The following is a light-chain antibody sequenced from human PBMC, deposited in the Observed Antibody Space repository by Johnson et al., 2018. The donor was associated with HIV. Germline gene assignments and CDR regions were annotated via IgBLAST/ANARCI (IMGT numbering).Light chain of an antibody. J-gene: IGLJ1*01. CDR2: ENN. Sequence: QSVLTQPPSVSAAPGQKVTISCSGSSSNIGNNYVSWYQQLPGTAPNLLIYENNKRPSGIPDRFSDSKSATSATLGITGLQTGDAADYYCATWDTSLSAGGVFGTGTKVTVL. V-gene: IGLV1-51*02. CDR1: SSNIGNNY. CDR3: ATWDTSLSAGGV.